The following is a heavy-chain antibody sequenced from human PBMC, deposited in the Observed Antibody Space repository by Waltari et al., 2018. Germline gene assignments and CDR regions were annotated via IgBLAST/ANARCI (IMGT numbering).Heavy chain of an antibody. J-gene: IGHJ3*02. V-gene: IGHV3-74*03. CDR1: GFTFSSYG. CDR2: ITSDGST. Sequence: EVQLAESGGVLVQPGGSLRLSCSASGFTFSSYGMYWVRQAPGKGLVWVSRITSDGSTMYADSVKGRFTISRDNAKKTVYLQMNSLRVEDTAVYYCARGGTGAFDIWGQGTKVTVSS. CDR3: ARGGTGAFDI. D-gene: IGHD1-1*01.